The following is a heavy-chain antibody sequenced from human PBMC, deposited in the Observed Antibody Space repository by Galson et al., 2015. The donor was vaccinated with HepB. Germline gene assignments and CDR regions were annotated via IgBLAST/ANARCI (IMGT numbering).Heavy chain of an antibody. CDR3: AKIRLREAPIQYYFDY. CDR2: IRYDGSNK. CDR1: GFTFSSYG. D-gene: IGHD5-18*01. Sequence: SLRLSCAASGFTFSSYGMHWVRQAPGKGLEWVAFIRYDGSNKYYADSVKGRFTISRDNSKNTLYLQMNSLRAEDTAVYYCAKIRLREAPIQYYFDYWGQGTLVTVSS. V-gene: IGHV3-30*02. J-gene: IGHJ4*02.